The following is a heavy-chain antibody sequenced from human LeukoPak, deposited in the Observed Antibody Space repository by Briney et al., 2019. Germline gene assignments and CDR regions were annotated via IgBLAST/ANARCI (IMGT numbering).Heavy chain of an antibody. CDR1: GYTFTSYD. J-gene: IGHJ5*02. V-gene: IGHV1-8*01. Sequence: GASVKVSCKASGYTFTSYDINWVRQATGQGLEWMGWMNPNSGNTRYAQKFQGRVTMTRNTSISTAYMELISLRSEDTAVYYGAGGGRHYYDSSGYVNWFDPWGQGTLVTVSS. CDR2: MNPNSGNT. CDR3: AGGGRHYYDSSGYVNWFDP. D-gene: IGHD3-22*01.